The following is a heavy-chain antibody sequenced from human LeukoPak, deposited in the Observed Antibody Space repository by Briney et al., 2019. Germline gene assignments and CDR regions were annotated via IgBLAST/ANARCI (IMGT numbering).Heavy chain of an antibody. D-gene: IGHD4-17*01. J-gene: IGHJ5*02. CDR3: ARPRKPTVTTTKDNWFDP. CDR1: GGSISSYY. CDR2: IYTSGST. V-gene: IGHV4-4*07. Sequence: SETLSLTCTVSGGSISSYYWSWIRQPAGKGLEWIGRIYTSGSTNYNPSLKSRVTMSVDTSKNQFSLKLSSVTAADTAVYYCARPRKPTVTTTKDNWFDPWGQGTLVTVSS.